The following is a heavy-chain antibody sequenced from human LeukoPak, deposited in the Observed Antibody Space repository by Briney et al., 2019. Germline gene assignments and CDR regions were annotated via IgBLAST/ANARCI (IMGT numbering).Heavy chain of an antibody. CDR1: GYTFTGYY. D-gene: IGHD6-13*01. J-gene: IGHJ3*02. Sequence: ASVKVSCKASGYTFTGYYMHWVRQAPGQGLEWMGWINPNSGGTKYAQKFQGRVTMTRDTSISTAYMELSRLRSEDTAVYYCASSSWYRFAFDIWGQGTMVTVSS. V-gene: IGHV1-2*02. CDR3: ASSSWYRFAFDI. CDR2: INPNSGGT.